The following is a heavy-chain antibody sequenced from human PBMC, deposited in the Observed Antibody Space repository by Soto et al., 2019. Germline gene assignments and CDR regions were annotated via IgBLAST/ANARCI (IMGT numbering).Heavy chain of an antibody. Sequence: EVHLLESGGALVQPGGSLTLSCAASGFSFSDYAMSWVRQAPGKGLEWVSSISRTGDSAYYADSVKGRFAISRDRSKNRLSLQMNSLTVEDTAVYYCAKGPDGSGYYHNWFDSWGQGTLITVSS. D-gene: IGHD3-22*01. CDR3: AKGPDGSGYYHNWFDS. CDR2: ISRTGDSA. V-gene: IGHV3-23*01. CDR1: GFSFSDYA. J-gene: IGHJ5*01.